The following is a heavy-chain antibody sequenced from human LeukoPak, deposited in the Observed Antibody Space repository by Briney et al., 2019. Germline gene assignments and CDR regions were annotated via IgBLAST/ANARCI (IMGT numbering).Heavy chain of an antibody. J-gene: IGHJ3*02. CDR1: GGSISNTNYY. CDR3: ARHRESSGYYTSVVAFDI. V-gene: IGHV4-39*01. CDR2: IFYSGST. D-gene: IGHD3-22*01. Sequence: TSETLSLTCTVSGGSISNTNYYWGWIRQPPGKGLEWIGSIFYSGSTYYNPSLKSRVTISVDTSKNQFSLKLSSVTTADTAVYYCARHRESSGYYTSVVAFDIWGQGTMVTVSS.